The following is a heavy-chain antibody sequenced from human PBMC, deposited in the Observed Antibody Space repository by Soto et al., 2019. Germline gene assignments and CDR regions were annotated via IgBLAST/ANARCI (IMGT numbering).Heavy chain of an antibody. CDR3: VPDSSDNIPAGYDY. Sequence: GGSLRLSCAASGFTFSDYFMSWIRQAPGKGLEWVSYISSSSSYTNYADSVKGRFTISRDNAKNSLYLQMNSLRAEDTAVYYCVPDSSDNIPAGYDYWGQGTLVTVSA. CDR2: ISSSSSYT. J-gene: IGHJ4*02. CDR1: GFTFSDYF. V-gene: IGHV3-11*06. D-gene: IGHD3-22*01.